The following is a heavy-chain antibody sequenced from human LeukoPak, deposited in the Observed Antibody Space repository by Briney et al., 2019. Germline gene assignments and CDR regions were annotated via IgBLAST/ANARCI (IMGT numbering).Heavy chain of an antibody. CDR2: ISGSGGST. V-gene: IGHV3-23*01. J-gene: IGHJ4*02. Sequence: QPGGSLRLSCAASGFTFSSYAMSWVRQAPGKGLEWVSAISGSGGSTYYADSVKGRFTISRDNSKNTLYLQMNSLRAEDTAVYYCAHSSSNWNYVWDYWGQGTLVTVSS. D-gene: IGHD1-7*01. CDR3: AHSSSNWNYVWDY. CDR1: GFTFSSYA.